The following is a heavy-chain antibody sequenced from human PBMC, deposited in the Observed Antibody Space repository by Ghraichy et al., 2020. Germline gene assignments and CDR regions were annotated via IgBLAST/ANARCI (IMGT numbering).Heavy chain of an antibody. J-gene: IGHJ4*02. CDR2: IRYDGSNK. Sequence: GGSLRLSCAASGFTFSSYGMHWVRQAPGKGLEWVAFIRYDGSNKYYADSVKGRFTISRDSSKNTLYLRMNSLRAEDTAVYYCAKDDYSQFDYWGQGTLVTVSS. CDR3: AKDDYSQFDY. CDR1: GFTFSSYG. D-gene: IGHD4-11*01. V-gene: IGHV3-30*02.